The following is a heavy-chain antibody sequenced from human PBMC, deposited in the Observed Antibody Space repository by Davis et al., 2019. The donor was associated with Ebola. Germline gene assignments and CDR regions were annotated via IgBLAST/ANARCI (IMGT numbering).Heavy chain of an antibody. CDR3: ARDRIMITFGGVIGDFDY. D-gene: IGHD3-16*02. Sequence: ASVKVSCKASGYTFTSYAMHWVRQAPGKRLEWMGWINDGNGNTKYSQKFQGRVTITRDTSASTAYMELSSLRSEDTAVYYCARDRIMITFGGVIGDFDYWGQGTLVTVSS. J-gene: IGHJ4*02. V-gene: IGHV1-3*01. CDR1: GYTFTSYA. CDR2: INDGNGNT.